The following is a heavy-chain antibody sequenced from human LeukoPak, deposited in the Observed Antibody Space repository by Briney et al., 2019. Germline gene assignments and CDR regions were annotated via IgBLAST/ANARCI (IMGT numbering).Heavy chain of an antibody. CDR1: GGSLSGGSYY. V-gene: IGHV4-61*02. J-gene: IGHJ6*03. CDR3: ARRSVVIIPPFYYYYMDV. D-gene: IGHD3-3*01. CDR2: IYTSGST. Sequence: SQTLSLTCTVSGGSLSGGSYYWSWRRQPAGTGLEWIGRIYTSGSTNYNPSLKSRVTISVDTSKSQFSLKLSSVTAADTAVYYCARRSVVIIPPFYYYYMDVWGKGTTVTVSS.